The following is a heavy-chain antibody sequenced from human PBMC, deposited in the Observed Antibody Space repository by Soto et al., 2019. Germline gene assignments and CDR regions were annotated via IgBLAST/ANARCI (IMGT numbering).Heavy chain of an antibody. CDR3: ARSLLKVILPLGY. CDR2: INTLSGDT. J-gene: IGHJ4*02. CDR1: RYTFSGYY. Sequence: ASVKVSCKASRYTFSGYYMHWVRQAPGQGLEWMGWINTLSGDTSFPQKFQGRLAMTRDTSIDTAFMEVSRLTSDDTAIYYCARSLLKVILPLGYWGQGTLVTVSS. D-gene: IGHD3-3*02. V-gene: IGHV1-2*02.